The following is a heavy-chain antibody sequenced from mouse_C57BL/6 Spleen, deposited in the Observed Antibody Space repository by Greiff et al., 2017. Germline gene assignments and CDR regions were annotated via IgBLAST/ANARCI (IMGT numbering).Heavy chain of an antibody. D-gene: IGHD2-4*01. CDR3: VRDDNDVGYAMDY. CDR2: IRSKSSNYDT. CDR1: GFTFNTYA. J-gene: IGHJ4*01. V-gene: IGHV10-3*01. Sequence: EVQLQQSGGGLVQPKGSLKLSCAASGFTFNTYAMHWVRQAPGKGLEWVARIRSKSSNYDTYYSAYVKDRFTISRDDSQSMLYLQMNNLETDDTATYYCVRDDNDVGYAMDYWGQGTSVTVSS.